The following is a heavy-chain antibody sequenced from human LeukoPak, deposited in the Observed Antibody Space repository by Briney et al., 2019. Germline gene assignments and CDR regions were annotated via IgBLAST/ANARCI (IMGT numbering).Heavy chain of an antibody. CDR1: GDSISSYY. CDR2: IYYSGST. V-gene: IGHV4-59*01. CDR3: ARAPIAARPMDAFDI. J-gene: IGHJ3*02. D-gene: IGHD6-6*01. Sequence: SETLSLTCTVSGDSISSYYWSWIRQPPGKGLEWLGYIYYSGSTDYNPSLKSRVTISVDTSKNQFSLKLRSVTAADTAVYYCARAPIAARPMDAFDIWGQGTMVTVSS.